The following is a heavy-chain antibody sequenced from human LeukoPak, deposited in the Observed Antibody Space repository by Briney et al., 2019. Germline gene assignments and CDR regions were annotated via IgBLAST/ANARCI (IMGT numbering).Heavy chain of an antibody. CDR2: INHSGST. J-gene: IGHJ4*02. D-gene: IGHD6-19*01. CDR1: GGSFSGYY. V-gene: IGHV4-34*03. Sequence: SETLSLTCAVYGGSFSGYYWSWIRQPPGKGLEWIGEINHSGSTNYNPSLKSRVTISVDTSKNQFSLKLSSVTAADTAVYYCCGSGWFAGPFGYWGQGALVTVSS. CDR3: CGSGWFAGPFGY.